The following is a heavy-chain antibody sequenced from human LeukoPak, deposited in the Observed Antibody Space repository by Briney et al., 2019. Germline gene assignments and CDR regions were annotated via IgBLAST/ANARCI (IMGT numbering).Heavy chain of an antibody. D-gene: IGHD2-15*01. CDR1: GGSVSGYY. CDR3: ARIHRYCSGGACYVLDN. CDR2: VYYSGST. V-gene: IGHV4-59*02. J-gene: IGHJ4*02. Sequence: SETLSLTCVVSGGSVSGYYWGWIRQPPGRGLEWIGYVYYSGSTNYNPSFKSRITISVDTSRNQFSLQLSSVTAADTAVYYCARIHRYCSGGACYVLDNWGQGTRVTVSS.